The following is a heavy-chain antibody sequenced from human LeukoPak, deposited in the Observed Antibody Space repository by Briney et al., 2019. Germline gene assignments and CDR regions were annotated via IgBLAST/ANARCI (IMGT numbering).Heavy chain of an antibody. CDR2: ISGSGGST. J-gene: IGHJ4*02. CDR3: AKGLGYCSGGSCYPVFDY. V-gene: IGHV3-23*01. CDR1: GFTFSSYS. Sequence: GGSLRLSCAASGFTFSSYSMNWVRQAPGKGLEWVSAISGSGGSTYYADSVKGRFTISRDNSKNTLYLQMNSLRAEDTAVYYCAKGLGYCSGGSCYPVFDYWGQGTLVTVSS. D-gene: IGHD2-15*01.